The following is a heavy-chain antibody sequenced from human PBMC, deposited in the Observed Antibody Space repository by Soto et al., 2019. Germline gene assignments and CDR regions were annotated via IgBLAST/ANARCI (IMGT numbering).Heavy chain of an antibody. CDR1: GYSFTSYW. V-gene: IGHV5-10-1*01. Sequence: PGESLKISCKGSGYSFTSYWISWVRQMPGKGLEWMGRIDPSDSYTNYSPSFQGHVTISADKSISTAYLQWSSLKASVTAMYYCARRRDGYNYYFDYWGQGTLVTVSS. D-gene: IGHD5-12*01. CDR2: IDPSDSYT. CDR3: ARRRDGYNYYFDY. J-gene: IGHJ4*02.